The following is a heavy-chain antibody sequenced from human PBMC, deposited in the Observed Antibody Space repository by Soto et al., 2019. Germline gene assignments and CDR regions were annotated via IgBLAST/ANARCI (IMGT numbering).Heavy chain of an antibody. J-gene: IGHJ3*02. D-gene: IGHD4-17*01. CDR2: IKQDGSEK. V-gene: IGHV3-7*01. CDR3: AREDYGDYRVGVAFDI. Sequence: GGSLRLSCAASGFTFSSYWMSWVRQAPGKGLEWVADIKQDGSEKYYVDSVKGRFTISRDNAKNSLYLQMNSLRAEDTAVYYCAREDYGDYRVGVAFDIWGQGTMVTVSS. CDR1: GFTFSSYW.